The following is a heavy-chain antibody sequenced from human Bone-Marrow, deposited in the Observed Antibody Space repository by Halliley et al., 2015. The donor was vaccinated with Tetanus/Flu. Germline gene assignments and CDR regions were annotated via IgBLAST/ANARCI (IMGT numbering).Heavy chain of an antibody. CDR3: PPPSQGPVPTPPDNPPTPPSLQWSGLKASDTAIYYCASPPYYDLDV. V-gene: IGHV5-51*01. D-gene: IGHD6-19*01. J-gene: IGHJ6*02. CDR2: IYPDDSDT. CDR1: GYSFTTHW. Sequence: VQLVQSGAEVKKPGESLKISCQASGYSFTTHWIGWVRQRPGKGLEWMAIIYPDDSDTRYSPSFQGHVTISADKSTSTAYLQWMAILSPDAPDTRYPPPSQGPVPTPPDNPPTPPSLQWSGLKASDTAIYYCASPPYYDLDVWGQGTTVTVSS.